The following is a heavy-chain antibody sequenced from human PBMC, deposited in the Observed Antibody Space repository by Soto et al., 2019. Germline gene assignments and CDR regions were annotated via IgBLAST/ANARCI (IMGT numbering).Heavy chain of an antibody. Sequence: PSETLSLTCSISGGSISNYYWSWIRQSPGNRLEWIGYIHYSGGTNSNPSLKSRVAMSVDTSKNQFSLKLSSVTAADTAVYYCARDRYGSTLDYWGQGKLVTVS. CDR3: ARDRYGSTLDY. V-gene: IGHV4-59*01. D-gene: IGHD3-10*01. CDR2: IHYSGGT. CDR1: GGSISNYY. J-gene: IGHJ4*02.